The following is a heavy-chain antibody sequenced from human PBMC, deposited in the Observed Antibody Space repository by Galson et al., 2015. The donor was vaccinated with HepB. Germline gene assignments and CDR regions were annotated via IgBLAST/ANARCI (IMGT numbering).Heavy chain of an antibody. CDR2: ISAYNGNT. CDR3: ARDHNFATYYYDSQDQY. J-gene: IGHJ4*02. V-gene: IGHV1-18*01. Sequence: SVKVSCKASGYTFTSYGISWVRQAPGQGLEWMGWISAYNGNTNYAQKLQGRVTMATDTSTSTAYMELRSLRSDDTAVYYCARDHNFATYYYDSQDQYWGQGTLVTVSS. D-gene: IGHD3-22*01. CDR1: GYTFTSYG.